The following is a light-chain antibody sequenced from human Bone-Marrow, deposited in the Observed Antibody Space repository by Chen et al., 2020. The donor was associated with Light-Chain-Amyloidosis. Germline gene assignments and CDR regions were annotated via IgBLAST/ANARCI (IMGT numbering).Light chain of an antibody. CDR1: SSDIGDNKF. CDR2: AVH. V-gene: IGLV2-14*01. Sequence: QSALTQPASVSGSPGQWITISCTGTSSDIGDNKFVSWYQQRPGRGPKLLIFAVHNRPSGVSDSFSGSKVDNTASLTISGLRAEDEADYYCFSSTATSPVLFGGGTKLTVL. CDR3: FSSTATSPVL. J-gene: IGLJ2*01.